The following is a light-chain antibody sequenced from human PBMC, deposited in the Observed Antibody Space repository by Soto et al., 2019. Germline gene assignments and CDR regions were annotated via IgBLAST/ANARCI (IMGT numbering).Light chain of an antibody. CDR1: SSDVGGYNY. J-gene: IGLJ2*01. V-gene: IGLV2-14*01. Sequence: QSVLTQPASVSGSLGQSITISYTGTSSDVGGYNYVSWYQQHPGKDPKVVIFEVTYRPSGVSSRFSGSKSGNTASLTVSGLQAEDEGDYYCSSYTSTSTVVFGGGTKLTVL. CDR3: SSYTSTSTVV. CDR2: EVT.